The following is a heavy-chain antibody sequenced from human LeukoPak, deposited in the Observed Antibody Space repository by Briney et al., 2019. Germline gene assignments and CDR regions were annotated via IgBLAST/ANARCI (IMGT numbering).Heavy chain of an antibody. Sequence: SVKVSCKASGGTFSSYTISWVRQAPGQGLDWLGRIIPILGIANYAQKFQGRVTITADKSTSTAYLELSSLRSEDTAVYYCARVRDCSSTSCYTYYYYGMDVWGQGTTVTVSS. CDR3: ARVRDCSSTSCYTYYYYGMDV. J-gene: IGHJ6*02. V-gene: IGHV1-69*02. CDR1: GGTFSSYT. D-gene: IGHD2-2*01. CDR2: IIPILGIA.